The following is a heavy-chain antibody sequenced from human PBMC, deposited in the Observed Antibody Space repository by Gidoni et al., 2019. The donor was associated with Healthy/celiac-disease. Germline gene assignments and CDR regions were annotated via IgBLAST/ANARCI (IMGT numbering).Heavy chain of an antibody. V-gene: IGHV4-34*01. Sequence: QLQLQQWGAVLLKPSETLSLTCAVYGGSFSGYYWSWIRQPPGKGLEWIGEINHSGSTNYNPSLKSRVTISVDTSKNQFSLKLSSVTAADTAVYYCAGKGPGIAAAGHWGQGTLVTVSS. D-gene: IGHD6-13*01. J-gene: IGHJ4*02. CDR3: AGKGPGIAAAGH. CDR2: INHSGST. CDR1: GGSFSGYY.